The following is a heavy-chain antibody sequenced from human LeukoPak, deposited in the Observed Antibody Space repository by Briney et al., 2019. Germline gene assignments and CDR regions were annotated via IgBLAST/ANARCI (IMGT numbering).Heavy chain of an antibody. CDR1: GFTFSSYG. Sequence: GGSLRLSCAASGFTFSSYGMHWVRQAPGKGPEWAAVISYDGSNKYYADSVKGRFTISRDNSKNTLYLQMNSLRAEDTAVYYCAKVPYDSSDYFDYWGQGTLVTVSS. J-gene: IGHJ4*02. V-gene: IGHV3-30*18. CDR2: ISYDGSNK. D-gene: IGHD3-22*01. CDR3: AKVPYDSSDYFDY.